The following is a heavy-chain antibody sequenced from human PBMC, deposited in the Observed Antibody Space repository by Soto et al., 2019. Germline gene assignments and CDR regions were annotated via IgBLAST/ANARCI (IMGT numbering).Heavy chain of an antibody. D-gene: IGHD3-22*01. CDR3: IRVVEAAALHTDSES. Sequence: PSATLSLTCDVSGGSIDNSHSFWGWVRQPPGEGLEFIGSVYYSGGAYYSPSLKSRVTVSVDTSKNQLSLRVDSVTAADTAVYYCIRVVEAAALHTDSESWGQGRLVTVSS. CDR1: GGSIDNSHSF. J-gene: IGHJ4*02. CDR2: VYYSGGA. V-gene: IGHV4-39*01.